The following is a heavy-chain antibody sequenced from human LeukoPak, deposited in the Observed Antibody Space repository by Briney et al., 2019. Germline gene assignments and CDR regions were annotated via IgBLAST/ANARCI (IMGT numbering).Heavy chain of an antibody. D-gene: IGHD5-18*01. CDR1: GYRFNNYW. CDR3: ARQAYTYAPFDY. V-gene: IGHV5-51*01. J-gene: IGHJ4*02. CDR2: IYPGDSDT. Sequence: KHGESLKISCKGSGYRFNNYWIGWVRQMPGKGLEWMGIIYPGDSDTRYSPSFQGQVTISADRSISTAYLQWSSLKASDTAMYYCARQAYTYAPFDYWGQGTLVTVPS.